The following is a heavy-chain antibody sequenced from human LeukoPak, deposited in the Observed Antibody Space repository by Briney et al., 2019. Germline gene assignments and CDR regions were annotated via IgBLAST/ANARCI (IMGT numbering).Heavy chain of an antibody. J-gene: IGHJ6*03. CDR1: GGSISSSSYY. V-gene: IGHV4-39*07. Sequence: SETLSLTCTVSGGSISSSSYYWGWIRQPPGKGLEWIGSIYYSGSTYYNPSLKSRVTISVDTSKNQFSLKLSSVTAADTAVYYCARLAGRGGSSWIFGDYMDVWGKGTTVTISS. CDR3: ARLAGRGGSSWIFGDYMDV. D-gene: IGHD6-13*01. CDR2: IYYSGST.